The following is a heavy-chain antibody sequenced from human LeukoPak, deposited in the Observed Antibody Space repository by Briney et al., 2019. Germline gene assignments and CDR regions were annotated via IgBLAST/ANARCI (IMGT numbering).Heavy chain of an antibody. J-gene: IGHJ6*02. CDR2: ISGSGGST. V-gene: IGHV3-23*01. CDR3: ANRRLDYYYGMDV. Sequence: GGPLRLSCAASGFTFSSYAMSWVRQAPGKGLEWVSAISGSGGSTYYADSVKGRFTISRDNSKNTLYLQMNSLRAEDTAVYYSANRRLDYYYGMDVWGQGTTVTVSS. D-gene: IGHD6-19*01. CDR1: GFTFSSYA.